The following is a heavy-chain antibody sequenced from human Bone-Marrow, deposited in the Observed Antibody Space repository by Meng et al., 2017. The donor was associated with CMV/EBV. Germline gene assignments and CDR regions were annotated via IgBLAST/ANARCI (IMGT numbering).Heavy chain of an antibody. CDR3: AKDLPTQWLVGGDAFDI. CDR1: GFTFSSYA. J-gene: IGHJ3*02. Sequence: GGSLRLSCAASGFTFSSYAMHWVRQAPGKGLEWVAVISYDGSNKYYADSVKGRFTISRDNSKNTLYLQMNSLRAEDTAVYYCAKDLPTQWLVGGDAFDIWGQGTMVTVSS. D-gene: IGHD6-19*01. CDR2: ISYDGSNK. V-gene: IGHV3-30*04.